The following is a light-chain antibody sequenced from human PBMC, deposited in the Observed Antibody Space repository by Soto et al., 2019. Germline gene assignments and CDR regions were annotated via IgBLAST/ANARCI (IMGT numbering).Light chain of an antibody. CDR2: GAS. V-gene: IGKV3-20*01. CDR3: QQYGSSPLT. J-gene: IGKJ4*01. CDR1: QSVSSSY. Sequence: EIVLTQSPGTLSLSPGERATLSCRASQSVSSSYLAWYQQKPGQAPRLLFYGASSRAIGIPDRFSGSGSGTDFALTISRLEPEEFAVYYCQQYGSSPLTFGGGTKVEIK.